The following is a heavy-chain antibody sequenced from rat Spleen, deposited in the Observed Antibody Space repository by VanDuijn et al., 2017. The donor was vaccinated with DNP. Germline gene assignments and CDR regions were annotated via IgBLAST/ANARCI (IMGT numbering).Heavy chain of an antibody. CDR2: ISLGGGNT. D-gene: IGHD1-7*01. Sequence: EVQLVESGGGLVQPGRSLKLSYAASGFTFSNYVMAWVRQAPTKGLEWVASISLGGGNTYYRDSVKGRFSISRDNAKNTQYLQMDSLRSEDTATYYCARHPQTTGIPDYWGQGVMVTVSS. V-gene: IGHV5S13*01. J-gene: IGHJ2*01. CDR1: GFTFSNYV. CDR3: ARHPQTTGIPDY.